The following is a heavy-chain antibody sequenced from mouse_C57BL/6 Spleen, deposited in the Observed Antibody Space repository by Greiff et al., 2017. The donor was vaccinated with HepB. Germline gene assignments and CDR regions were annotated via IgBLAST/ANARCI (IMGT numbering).Heavy chain of an antibody. CDR1: GFSLTSYG. J-gene: IGHJ4*01. V-gene: IGHV2-5*01. CDR2: IWRGGST. D-gene: IGHD1-1*01. CDR3: AKKQDYGSSYDAMDY. Sequence: VQLQQSGPGLVQPSQSLSITCTVSGFSLTSYGVHWVRQSPGKGLEWLGVIWRGGSTDYNAAFMSRLSITKDNSKSQVFFKMNSLQADDTAIYYCAKKQDYGSSYDAMDYGGQGTSVTVSS.